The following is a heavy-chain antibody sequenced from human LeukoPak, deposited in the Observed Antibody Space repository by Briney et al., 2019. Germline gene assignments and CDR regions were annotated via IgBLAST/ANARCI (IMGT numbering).Heavy chain of an antibody. V-gene: IGHV3-48*04. CDR2: ISSSSTI. Sequence: QTGGSLRLSCAASGFTFSSYSMNWVRQAPGKGLEWVSYISSSSTIYYADSVKGRFTISRDNAKNSLYLQMNSLRAEDTAVYYCARDRGFEYSDTGSFDYWGQGTLVTVSS. D-gene: IGHD6-6*01. J-gene: IGHJ4*02. CDR3: ARDRGFEYSDTGSFDY. CDR1: GFTFSSYS.